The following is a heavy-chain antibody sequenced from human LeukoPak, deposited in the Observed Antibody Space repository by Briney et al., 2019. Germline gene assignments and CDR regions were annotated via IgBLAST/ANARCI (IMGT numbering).Heavy chain of an antibody. CDR2: VNADNGHT. V-gene: IGHV1-3*01. Sequence: GASVKVSCKTSGFSFTTYTINWVRQAPGHRLESMGWVNADNGHTKNAEKFQGRVTITRDISASTAYLELTSLRSEDTAVYYCARGFDNYDILTGSPAHFDFWGQGTLVTVSS. J-gene: IGHJ4*02. CDR3: ARGFDNYDILTGSPAHFDF. D-gene: IGHD3-9*01. CDR1: GFSFTTYT.